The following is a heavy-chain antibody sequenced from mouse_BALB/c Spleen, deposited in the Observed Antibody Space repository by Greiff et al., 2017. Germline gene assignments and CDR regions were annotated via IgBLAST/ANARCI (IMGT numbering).Heavy chain of an antibody. D-gene: IGHD1-1*01. V-gene: IGHV5-4*02. CDR1: GFTFSDYY. J-gene: IGHJ4*01. CDR2: ISDGGSYT. Sequence: EVKLMESGGGLVKPGGSLKLSCAASGFTFSDYYMYWVRQTPEKRLEWVATISDGGSYTYYPDSVKGRFTISRDNAKNNLYLQMSSLKSEDTAMYYCARKRSTTTGDYAMDDWGQGTSVTVSS. CDR3: ARKRSTTTGDYAMDD.